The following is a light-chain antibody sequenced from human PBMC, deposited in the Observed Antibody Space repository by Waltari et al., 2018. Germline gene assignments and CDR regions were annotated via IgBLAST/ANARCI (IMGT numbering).Light chain of an antibody. Sequence: QSALTQPASVSGSPGQSITISCTGTSSDVGGYNYVSWYQQHPGKAPKLMIYDVSNRPSGLSNRFSGSKSGNTAPLTISGLQAEDEADYYCSSYTSSNTWVFGGGTKLTVL. CDR3: SSYTSSNTWV. CDR2: DVS. CDR1: SSDVGGYNY. V-gene: IGLV2-14*03. J-gene: IGLJ3*02.